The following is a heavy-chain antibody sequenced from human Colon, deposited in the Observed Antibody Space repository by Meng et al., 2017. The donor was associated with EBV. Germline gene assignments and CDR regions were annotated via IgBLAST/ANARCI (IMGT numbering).Heavy chain of an antibody. CDR3: LRGSGGSV. D-gene: IGHD3-10*01. CDR1: GDSLTNHNW. CDR2: IHHRGSS. J-gene: IGHJ1*01. V-gene: IGHV4-4*02. Sequence: LRDSGQALVKASETLSLPCAVSGDSLTNHNWWGWVRQPPGQGLQWIGEIHHRGSSAYNPSLMSRVSMSIDKSKNQFSLKLTSVTAADTAVYHCLRGSGGSVWGQGTLVTVFS.